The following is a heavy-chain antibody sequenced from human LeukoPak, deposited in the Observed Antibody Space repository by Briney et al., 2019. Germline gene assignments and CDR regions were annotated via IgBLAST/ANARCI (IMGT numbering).Heavy chain of an antibody. V-gene: IGHV4-4*07. CDR2: IYTSVST. J-gene: IGHJ4*02. Sequence: PPETPSVTCIVSGGSISTYYWSWSRQPAGKGLEWIGRIYTSVSTNYNPSLKSRVTMSVDTSKNQFSLTLNSVTAADTAVYYCAREYSSSSGRVFDCWGQGTLVTVSS. CDR1: GGSISTYY. CDR3: AREYSSSSGRVFDC. D-gene: IGHD6-6*01.